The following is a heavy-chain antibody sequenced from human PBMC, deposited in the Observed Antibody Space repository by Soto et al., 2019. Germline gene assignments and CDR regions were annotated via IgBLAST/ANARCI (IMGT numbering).Heavy chain of an antibody. CDR2: IYYSGST. J-gene: IGHJ4*02. D-gene: IGHD2-15*01. CDR3: ARHTPAISISDH. CDR1: GGSISSSSYY. Sequence: QLQLQESGPGLVKPSETLSLTCTVSGGSISSSSYYWGWIRQPPGKGLEWIGSIYYSGSTYYNPSLKSHVTISVYTSKNLFSRKLSSVTAADTAVYYCARHTPAISISDHWGQGTLVTVSS. V-gene: IGHV4-39*01.